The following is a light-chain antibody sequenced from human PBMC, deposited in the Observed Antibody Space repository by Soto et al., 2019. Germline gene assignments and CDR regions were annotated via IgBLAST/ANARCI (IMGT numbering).Light chain of an antibody. V-gene: IGKV1-39*01. CDR3: QQSYSTLWT. CDR1: QSISYY. CDR2: AAS. Sequence: DIQMTQSPSSLSASVGDRVTITCRASQSISYYLNWYQQKPGKAPKLLIYAASTLQSGVPSMFSGSGSGIDFTLTISSLQPEDFATYYCQQSYSTLWTFGQGTKVEIK. J-gene: IGKJ1*01.